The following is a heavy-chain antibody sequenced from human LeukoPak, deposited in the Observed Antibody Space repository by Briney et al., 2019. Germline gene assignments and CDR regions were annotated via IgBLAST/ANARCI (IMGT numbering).Heavy chain of an antibody. Sequence: GGSLKLSCAASGFTFSDFAMNWVRQAPGKGLEWVSSITRVSTYTYYSESVQGRFTISRDNHKDLLYLQLNSLRGDDSGIYYCTRDRNDYGDPDAFDIWGKGTVVTVSS. V-gene: IGHV3-21*01. D-gene: IGHD4-17*01. CDR2: ITRVSTYT. CDR3: TRDRNDYGDPDAFDI. J-gene: IGHJ3*02. CDR1: GFTFSDFA.